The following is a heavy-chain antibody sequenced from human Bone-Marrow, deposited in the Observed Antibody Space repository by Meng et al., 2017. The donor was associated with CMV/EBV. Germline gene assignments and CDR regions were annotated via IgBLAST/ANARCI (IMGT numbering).Heavy chain of an antibody. Sequence: GGSLRLSCAASGFTFSSYEMNWVRQAPGKGLEWVSYISSSGSTIYYADSVKGRFTISGDNAKNSLYLQMNSLRAEDTAVYYCARESYYYDSSGYFRWFDPWGQGTLVTVSS. D-gene: IGHD3-22*01. CDR1: GFTFSSYE. V-gene: IGHV3-48*03. CDR2: ISSSGSTI. J-gene: IGHJ5*02. CDR3: ARESYYYDSSGYFRWFDP.